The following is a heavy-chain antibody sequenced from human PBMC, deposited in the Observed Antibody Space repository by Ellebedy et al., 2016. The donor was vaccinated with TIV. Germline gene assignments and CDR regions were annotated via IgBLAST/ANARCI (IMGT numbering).Heavy chain of an antibody. D-gene: IGHD3-22*01. V-gene: IGHV1-46*04. CDR2: INPSGGSA. J-gene: IGHJ4*02. Sequence: AASVKVSCKASGDTLTSYYMHWVRQAPGQGLEWMGIINPSGGSASYAQKLQGRVTMTRNTSTSTVYMELSSLRSEDTAVYYCASGFDNSGCLDYWGQGTLVTVSS. CDR1: GDTLTSYY. CDR3: ASGFDNSGCLDY.